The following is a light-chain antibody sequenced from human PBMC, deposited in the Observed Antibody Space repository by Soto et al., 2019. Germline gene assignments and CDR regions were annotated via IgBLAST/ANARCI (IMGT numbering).Light chain of an antibody. CDR3: QSYDSSLSGVV. CDR1: SSNIGAGYD. CDR2: GNS. Sequence: QSVLTQPPSVSGAPGQRVTISCTGTSSNIGAGYDVHWYQQLPGTAPKLLIYGNSNRPSGVPDQFSGSKSGTSASLAITGLQAEDEADYYYQSYDSSLSGVVFGGGTKLTVL. V-gene: IGLV1-40*01. J-gene: IGLJ2*01.